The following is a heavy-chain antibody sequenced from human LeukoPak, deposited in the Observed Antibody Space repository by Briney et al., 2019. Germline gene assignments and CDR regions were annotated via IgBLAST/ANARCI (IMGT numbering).Heavy chain of an antibody. CDR1: GGSISTNNYY. D-gene: IGHD6-6*01. Sequence: SETLSLTCTVSGGSISTNNYYWGWIRQPPGKGLEWIGHIYYDGRTYYNPSLKSRVTMSVDTSKNQFSLKLSSVTAADTAVYYCARHRGSSSECDPWRLGTLVTISS. J-gene: IGHJ5*02. CDR2: IYYDGRT. CDR3: ARHRGSSSECDP. V-gene: IGHV4-39*01.